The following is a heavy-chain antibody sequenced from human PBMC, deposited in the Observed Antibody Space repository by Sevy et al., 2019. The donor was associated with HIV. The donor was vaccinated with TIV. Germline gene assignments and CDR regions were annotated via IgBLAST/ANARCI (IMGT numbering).Heavy chain of an antibody. Sequence: GESLKISCAASGFTFSSYSMNWVRQAPGKGLELVSSISSSSSYIYYADSVKGRFTISRDNAKNSLYLQMNSLRAEDTAVYYCARDHQAAAGKLPQNFDYWGQGTLVTVSS. D-gene: IGHD6-13*01. J-gene: IGHJ4*02. V-gene: IGHV3-21*01. CDR1: GFTFSSYS. CDR2: ISSSSSYI. CDR3: ARDHQAAAGKLPQNFDY.